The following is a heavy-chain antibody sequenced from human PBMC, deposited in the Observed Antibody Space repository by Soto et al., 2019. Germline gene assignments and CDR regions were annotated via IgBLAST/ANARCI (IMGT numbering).Heavy chain of an antibody. CDR2: IDPSDSYT. CDR1: GYSFTSYW. V-gene: IGHV5-10-1*01. J-gene: IGHJ6*02. CDR3: ARRYDFWSGYSQPNYYYYYGMDV. D-gene: IGHD3-3*01. Sequence: PGESLKISCKGSGYSFTSYWTSWVRQMPGKGLEWMGRIDPSDSYTNYSPSFQGHVTISADKSISTAYLQWSSLKASDTAMYYCARRYDFWSGYSQPNYYYYYGMDVWGQGTTVTVSS.